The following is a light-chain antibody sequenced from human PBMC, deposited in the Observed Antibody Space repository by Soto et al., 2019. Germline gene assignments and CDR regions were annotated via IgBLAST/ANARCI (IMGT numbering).Light chain of an antibody. CDR1: TSNIGRNY. CDR3: GTWDDSLSAGV. V-gene: IGLV1-51*01. Sequence: QSLLTQPPSVSAAPGQKVNISCSGSTSNIGRNYVCWYQQLPGTAPKLLIYDIDQRPSGIPDRFSGSKSGTSATLGITGLQTGDEAHYYCGTWDDSLSAGVFGGGTKLTVL. J-gene: IGLJ3*02. CDR2: DID.